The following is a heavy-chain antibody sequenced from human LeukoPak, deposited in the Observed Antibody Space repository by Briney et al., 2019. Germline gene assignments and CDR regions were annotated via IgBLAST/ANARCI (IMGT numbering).Heavy chain of an antibody. Sequence: GGSLRLSCAASGFTVSSNYMSWVRQAPGKGLEWVSVIYSGGSTYYADSVKGRFTISRDNSKNTLYLQMNSLRAEDTAVYYCARQPTQDYYFDYWGQGTLVTVSS. D-gene: IGHD3/OR15-3a*01. CDR3: ARQPTQDYYFDY. CDR2: IYSGGST. CDR1: GFTVSSNY. V-gene: IGHV3-66*04. J-gene: IGHJ4*02.